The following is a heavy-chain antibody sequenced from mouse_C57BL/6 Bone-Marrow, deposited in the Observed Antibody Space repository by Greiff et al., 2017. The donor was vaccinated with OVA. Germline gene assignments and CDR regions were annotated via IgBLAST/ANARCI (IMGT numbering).Heavy chain of an antibody. V-gene: IGHV7-1*01. CDR2: SRNKANDYTT. CDR1: GFTFSDFY. Sequence: EVKVVESGGGLVQSGRSLRLSCATSGFTFSDFYMEWVRQAPGKGLEWIAASRNKANDYTTEYSASVKGRFIVARDTSQSILYLQMNALRAEDTAIYYCAGDPPRDEDGYFDVWGTGTTVTVSS. J-gene: IGHJ1*03. CDR3: AGDPPRDEDGYFDV.